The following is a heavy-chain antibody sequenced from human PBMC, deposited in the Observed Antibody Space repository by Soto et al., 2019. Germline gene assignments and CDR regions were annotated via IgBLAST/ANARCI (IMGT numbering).Heavy chain of an antibody. Sequence: PSETLSLTCTVSDGSISRNSYFWGWIRQPPGKGLEWIGSIYYSGSTYYNPSLKSRVTISVDTSKNQFSLRLSSVTAADTAVYYCARDLVAMPLGYHYSMDVAGQGTTVTVS. D-gene: IGHD2-15*01. V-gene: IGHV4-39*02. CDR2: IYYSGST. J-gene: IGHJ6*02. CDR3: ARDLVAMPLGYHYSMDV. CDR1: DGSISRNSYF.